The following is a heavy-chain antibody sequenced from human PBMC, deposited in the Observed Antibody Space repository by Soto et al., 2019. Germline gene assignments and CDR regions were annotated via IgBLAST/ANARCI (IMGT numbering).Heavy chain of an antibody. CDR1: GGSISSGDYK. V-gene: IGHV4-30-4*01. Sequence: QVQLQESGPGLVKPSQTLSLTCTVSGGSISSGDYKWSWIRQPPGQGLEWIGYIYYSGYNYNNPSLKSRVTMSVDTSKNLFSLKWSSVTAADTAVYYCARSDNYVPFEYWGQGTLVTVSS. CDR2: IYYSGYN. J-gene: IGHJ4*02. D-gene: IGHD4-4*01. CDR3: ARSDNYVPFEY.